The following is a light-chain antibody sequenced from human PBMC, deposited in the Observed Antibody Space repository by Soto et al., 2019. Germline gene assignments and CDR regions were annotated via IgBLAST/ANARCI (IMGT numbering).Light chain of an antibody. CDR1: SSNIGSNP. J-gene: IGLJ2*01. V-gene: IGLV1-44*01. CDR3: AAWDNSLSELV. CDR2: NND. Sequence: QSVLTQTPSASATPGQRVTISCSGSSSNIGSNPVNWYQQLPGTAPKLLIYNNDQRPSGVPDRFSSSKSGTSASLAISGLQSEDEADYYCAAWDNSLSELVFGGGTKLTVL.